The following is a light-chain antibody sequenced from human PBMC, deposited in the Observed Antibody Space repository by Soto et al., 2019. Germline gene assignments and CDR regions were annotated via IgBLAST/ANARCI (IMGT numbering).Light chain of an antibody. Sequence: DIQMTQSPFSLSASVGDSVTISCRASQNIGSYLNWYQQKPGKAPKLLIYIASNLQSGVPSRFSGSGSGTDFALTISSLQPEDFATYYCLQWYSTRTWTFGQGTKVEIK. J-gene: IGKJ1*01. CDR1: QNIGSY. V-gene: IGKV1-39*01. CDR2: IAS. CDR3: LQWYSTRTWT.